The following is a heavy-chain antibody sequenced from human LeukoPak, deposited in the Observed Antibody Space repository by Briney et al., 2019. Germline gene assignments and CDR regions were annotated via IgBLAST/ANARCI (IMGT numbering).Heavy chain of an antibody. V-gene: IGHV3-30-3*01. CDR2: VSYDGSNK. Sequence: PGGSLRLSCAASGFTFSSYAMHWVRQAPGKGLEWVAVVSYDGSNKYYADSVKGRFTISRDNAKNSLYLQMNSLRVEDTAVYYCARNYPYYGSGSYPRGFDYWGQGTLVTVSS. CDR1: GFTFSSYA. D-gene: IGHD3-10*01. J-gene: IGHJ4*02. CDR3: ARNYPYYGSGSYPRGFDY.